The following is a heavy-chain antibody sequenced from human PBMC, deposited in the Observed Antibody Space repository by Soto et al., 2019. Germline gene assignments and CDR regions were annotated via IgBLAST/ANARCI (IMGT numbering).Heavy chain of an antibody. CDR1: GFTFSSYA. Sequence: PGGSLRLSCAASGFTFSSYAMSWVRQAPGKGLEWVSAISGSGGSTYYADSMKGRFTISRDNSKNTLYLQMNSLRAEDTAVYYCANSRWSGPNWFDPWGQGTLVTVSS. J-gene: IGHJ5*02. CDR2: ISGSGGST. D-gene: IGHD3-3*01. V-gene: IGHV3-23*01. CDR3: ANSRWSGPNWFDP.